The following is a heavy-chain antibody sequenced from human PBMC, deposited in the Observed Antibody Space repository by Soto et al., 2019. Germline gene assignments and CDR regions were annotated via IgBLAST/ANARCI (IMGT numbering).Heavy chain of an antibody. CDR3: ARSRKNYDILTGYYISPDAFDI. CDR2: INPSGGST. V-gene: IGHV1-46*01. D-gene: IGHD3-9*01. CDR1: GYTFTSYY. Sequence: PSVKVSCKASGYTFTSYYMHWVRQAPGQGLEWMGIINPSGGSTSYAQKFQGRVTMTRDTSTSTVYMELSSLRSEDTAVYYCARSRKNYDILTGYYISPDAFDIWGQGTMVTVSS. J-gene: IGHJ3*02.